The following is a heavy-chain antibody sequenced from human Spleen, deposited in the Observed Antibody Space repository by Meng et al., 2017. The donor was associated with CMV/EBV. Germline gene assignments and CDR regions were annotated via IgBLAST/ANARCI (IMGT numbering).Heavy chain of an antibody. D-gene: IGHD6-19*01. J-gene: IGHJ5*02. V-gene: IGHV3-48*03. CDR1: GFTFSSYE. Sequence: GESLKISCAASGFTFSSYEMKWVRQAPGKGLEWVSYISSSGSTIYYADSVKGRFTISRDNAKNSLYLQINRLRAEDTAVYYCARDLRSLTSIAVGFDPWGQGTLVTVSS. CDR3: ARDLRSLTSIAVGFDP. CDR2: ISSSGSTI.